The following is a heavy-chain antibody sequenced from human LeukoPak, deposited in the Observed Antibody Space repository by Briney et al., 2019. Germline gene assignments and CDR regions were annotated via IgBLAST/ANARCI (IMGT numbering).Heavy chain of an antibody. V-gene: IGHV4-59*08. CDR3: ARHAATGDEPMYYFDY. CDR1: GGSISSYY. Sequence: SETLSLTCTVSGGSISSYYWSWIRQPPGKGLEWIGYIYYSGSTNYNPSLKSRVTISVDTSKNQFSLKLSSVTAADTAVYYCARHAATGDEPMYYFDYWGQGTLVTVSS. CDR2: IYYSGST. D-gene: IGHD7-27*01. J-gene: IGHJ4*02.